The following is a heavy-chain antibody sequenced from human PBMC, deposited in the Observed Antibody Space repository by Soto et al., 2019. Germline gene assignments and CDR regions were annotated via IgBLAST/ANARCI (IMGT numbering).Heavy chain of an antibody. Sequence: QVHLLQSGAELEKPGASVKVSCKASGYTFTSYYIHWLRQAPGQGLEWMGIINPSGGGTAYTQKLQGRVTMTRDKSTSTVYMELTSLTSDDTAVYYCARDLAAAGGNNLEYWGQGTLVTVSS. CDR1: GYTFTSYY. J-gene: IGHJ4*02. CDR3: ARDLAAAGGNNLEY. D-gene: IGHD6-13*01. V-gene: IGHV1-46*01. CDR2: INPSGGGT.